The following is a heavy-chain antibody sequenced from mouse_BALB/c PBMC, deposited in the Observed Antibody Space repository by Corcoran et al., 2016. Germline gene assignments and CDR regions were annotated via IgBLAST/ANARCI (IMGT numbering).Heavy chain of an antibody. V-gene: IGHV1S34*01. Sequence: LVKTGASVKISCKASGYSFTGYYMHWVKQSHGKSLEWIGYISCYNGATSYNQKVKGKATFTVDTSSSTAYMQFNSLTSEDSAVYYCARGDYDSENYFDYWGQGTTLTVSS. J-gene: IGHJ2*01. CDR2: ISCYNGAT. CDR1: GYSFTGYY. D-gene: IGHD2-4*01. CDR3: ARGDYDSENYFDY.